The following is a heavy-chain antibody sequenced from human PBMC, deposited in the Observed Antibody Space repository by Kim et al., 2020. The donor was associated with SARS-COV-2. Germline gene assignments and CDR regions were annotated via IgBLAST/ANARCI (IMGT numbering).Heavy chain of an antibody. J-gene: IGHJ4*02. D-gene: IGHD2-2*01. V-gene: IGHV3-15*01. CDR3: TTDWSSTSCRNFDY. Sequence: AEPVKGRLTISREDSKNTLYMQMNSRKTEDTAVYYCTTDWSSTSCRNFDYWGQGTLVTGSA.